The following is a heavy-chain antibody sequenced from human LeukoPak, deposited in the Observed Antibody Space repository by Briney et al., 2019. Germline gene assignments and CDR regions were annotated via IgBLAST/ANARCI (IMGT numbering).Heavy chain of an antibody. V-gene: IGHV3-53*01. CDR3: ARPTDGDSTRYGMDV. CDR1: GFVVGGNY. Sequence: GGSLRLSCAASGFVVGGNYMSWVRQAPGKGLEWVSVIYSGGSTYYADSVKGRFSTSRDSSTNTLFLQMDSLRVEDTAMYYCARPTDGDSTRYGMDVWGQGTTVIVSS. D-gene: IGHD2-21*02. CDR2: IYSGGST. J-gene: IGHJ6*02.